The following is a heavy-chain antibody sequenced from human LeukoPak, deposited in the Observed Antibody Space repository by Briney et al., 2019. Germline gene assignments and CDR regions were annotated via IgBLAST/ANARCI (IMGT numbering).Heavy chain of an antibody. CDR1: GGSFSAYY. V-gene: IGHV4-34*01. CDR3: AGAGGTIFGVVSSLDY. D-gene: IGHD3-3*01. CDR2: INHSGST. Sequence: SETLSLTCAVYGGSFSAYYWSWIRQPPGKGLEWTGEINHSGSTNYNPSLKSRVTISVDRSKNQFSLKLSSVTAADTAVYYCAGAGGTIFGVVSSLDYWGQGTLVTVSS. J-gene: IGHJ4*02.